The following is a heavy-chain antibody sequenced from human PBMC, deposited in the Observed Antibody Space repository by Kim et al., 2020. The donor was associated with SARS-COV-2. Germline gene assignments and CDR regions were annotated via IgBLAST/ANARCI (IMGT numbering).Heavy chain of an antibody. Sequence: YARPVKSRITISRDDSKNALYLQRNSLKTEDTAVYYCTTDLLLPRYYFDYWGQGTLVTVSS. J-gene: IGHJ4*02. V-gene: IGHV3-15*01. D-gene: IGHD3-22*01. CDR3: TTDLLLPRYYFDY.